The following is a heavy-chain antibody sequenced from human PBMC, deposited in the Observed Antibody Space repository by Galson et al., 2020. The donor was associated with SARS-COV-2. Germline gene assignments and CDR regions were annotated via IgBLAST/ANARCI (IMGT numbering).Heavy chain of an antibody. CDR1: GFRFTAYN. Sequence: GGSLRLSCAASGFRFTAYNMYWVRPAPGNGPEWLSFISRGRSNIYYADSVKGRFTISRADAKKLVFLQMNSLRVEDTALYYCARDGGVSYYYGMDVWGQGTKVSVS. V-gene: IGHV3-21*04. CDR3: ARDGGVSYYYGMDV. CDR2: ISRGRSNI. J-gene: IGHJ6*02.